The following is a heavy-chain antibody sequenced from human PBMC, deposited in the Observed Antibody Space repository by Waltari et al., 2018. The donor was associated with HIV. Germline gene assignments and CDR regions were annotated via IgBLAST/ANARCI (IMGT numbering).Heavy chain of an antibody. CDR1: SVSIRGVPYY. Sequence: QLQQSRPGLVKPSETLSLNCSLSSVSIRGVPYYWPGPRKSPGKGLQWIVMIHHRGTSDYNPSLLTRGFMSVHPSNNLCSLMLTSVTATDTDVHAGARLQFETRHPYPGAFDPWGQGTLFLVSS. CDR2: IHHRGTS. V-gene: IGHV4-39*07. CDR3: ARLQFETRHPYPGAFDP. J-gene: IGHJ5*02. D-gene: IGHD3-3*02.